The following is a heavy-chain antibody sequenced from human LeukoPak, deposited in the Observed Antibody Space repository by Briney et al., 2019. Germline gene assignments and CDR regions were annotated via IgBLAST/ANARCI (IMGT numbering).Heavy chain of an antibody. Sequence: GGSLRLSCAASRFSFSAYPMGWVRRAPGRGLEWVSGISAGGDLTFHADPVKGRFTISRDNSKNTLYLQMNSLRAEDTAVYYCARYMSGFLGGNWFDPWGQGTLVTVSS. V-gene: IGHV3-23*01. J-gene: IGHJ5*02. CDR3: ARYMSGFLGGNWFDP. CDR2: ISAGGDLT. CDR1: RFSFSAYP. D-gene: IGHD3-3*01.